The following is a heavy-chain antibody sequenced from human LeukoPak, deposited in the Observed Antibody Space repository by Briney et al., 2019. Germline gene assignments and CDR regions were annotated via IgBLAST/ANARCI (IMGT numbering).Heavy chain of an antibody. D-gene: IGHD6-19*01. CDR3: ARGTYIGSGSCTLSGGWFDP. J-gene: IGHJ5*02. Sequence: PSETLCLTCAVYGVSFSGYYWSWIRQPPGKGLEWVGEINHSGSTNYNPYFMSRGTISVDTSKNHFSMKLSSVTAADTAVYYCARGTYIGSGSCTLSGGWFDPWGQGTLVTVSS. CDR1: GVSFSGYY. CDR2: INHSGST. V-gene: IGHV4-34*01.